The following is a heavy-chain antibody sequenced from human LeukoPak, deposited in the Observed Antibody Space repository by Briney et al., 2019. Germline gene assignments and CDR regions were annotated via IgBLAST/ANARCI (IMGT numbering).Heavy chain of an antibody. J-gene: IGHJ5*02. Sequence: SETLSLTCTVSGGSISSYYWSWIRQPPGKGLEWIGYIYYSGSTNYNPSLKSRVTISVDTSKNQFSLKLSSVTAADTAVYYCAREIAVAGPWFDPWGQGTLVTVSS. CDR2: IYYSGST. CDR1: GGSISSYY. V-gene: IGHV4-59*01. CDR3: AREIAVAGPWFDP. D-gene: IGHD6-19*01.